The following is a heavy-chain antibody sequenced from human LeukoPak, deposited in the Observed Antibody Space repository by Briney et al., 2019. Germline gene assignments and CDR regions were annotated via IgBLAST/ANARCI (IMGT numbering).Heavy chain of an antibody. CDR3: AREVPEVDTAYDGESRFPYYFDY. Sequence: SETLSLTCTVSGGSVNSRSYYWNWIRQPPGKGLEWIGYIYYNGNTNYNPSLKSRVTISVDTSKNQFSLKLTSVTAADTALYYCAREVPEVDTAYDGESRFPYYFDYWGQGTLVTVSS. J-gene: IGHJ4*02. D-gene: IGHD5-18*01. V-gene: IGHV4-61*01. CDR2: IYYNGNT. CDR1: GGSVNSRSYY.